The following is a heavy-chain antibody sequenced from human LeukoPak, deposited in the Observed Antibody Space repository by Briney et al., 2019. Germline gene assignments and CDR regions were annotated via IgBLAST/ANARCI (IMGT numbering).Heavy chain of an antibody. CDR3: AKDEEPQLAHFDC. J-gene: IGHJ4*01. D-gene: IGHD6-13*01. V-gene: IGHV3-73*01. CDR1: GFIFSGYA. Sequence: GGSLKLSCAASGFIFSGYAMHWVRQASGKGLEWVGRIRSKGNSYATAYGASVRGRFTISRDDSKNTAYLQMNSLKAEDTAVYYCAKDEEPQLAHFDCWGQGTLVTVSS. CDR2: IRSKGNSYAT.